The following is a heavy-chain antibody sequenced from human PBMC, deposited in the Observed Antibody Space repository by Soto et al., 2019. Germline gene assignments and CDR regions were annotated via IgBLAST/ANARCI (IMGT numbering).Heavy chain of an antibody. Sequence: SETLYLTCTVSGISINSSGYYWGWIRQPPGKGLEWIGSMFYGVSTYYNPSLKSRVTVSVDTSKNQFSLNLRSVTAADTAVYYCARLPSRHLVDYWGQGTLVTVSS. J-gene: IGHJ4*02. CDR2: MFYGVST. V-gene: IGHV4-39*01. D-gene: IGHD3-3*02. CDR1: GISINSSGYY. CDR3: ARLPSRHLVDY.